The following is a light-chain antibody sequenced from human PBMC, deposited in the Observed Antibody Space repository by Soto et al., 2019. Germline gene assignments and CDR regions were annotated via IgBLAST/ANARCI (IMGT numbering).Light chain of an antibody. CDR1: QSVSSN. J-gene: IGKJ1*01. Sequence: EIVMTQSPATLSVSPGERATLSCRASQSVSSNLAWYQQNPGQAPRLLIYGASTGATGIPARFSGSGSGTEFTLTISSLQSEDLAVYYCQQYNNWPQTFGQGTKVEIK. CDR3: QQYNNWPQT. V-gene: IGKV3-15*01. CDR2: GAS.